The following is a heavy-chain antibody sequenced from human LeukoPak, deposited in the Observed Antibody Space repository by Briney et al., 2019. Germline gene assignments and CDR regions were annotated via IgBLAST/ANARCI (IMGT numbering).Heavy chain of an antibody. CDR1: GYTFTVYY. D-gene: IGHD6-13*01. V-gene: IGHV1-2*02. J-gene: IGHJ4*02. Sequence: ASVTVSFKGSGYTFTVYYMHWVRQAPGQGREGMGWINPNSGGTNYAQKFQGRVTMTRDTSISTAYMELSRLRSDDTAVYYCARGLWGSWVDYWGQGTLVTVSS. CDR3: ARGLWGSWVDY. CDR2: INPNSGGT.